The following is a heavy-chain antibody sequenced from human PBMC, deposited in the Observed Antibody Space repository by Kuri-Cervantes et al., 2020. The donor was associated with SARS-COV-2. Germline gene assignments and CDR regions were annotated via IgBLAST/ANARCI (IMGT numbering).Heavy chain of an antibody. CDR3: ASFGSGWYDDAFDI. CDR1: EFTFSDYY. V-gene: IGHV3-11*03. CDR2: ISSSSSYT. D-gene: IGHD6-19*01. J-gene: IGHJ3*02. Sequence: GESLKISCAASEFTFSDYYMSWIRQAPGEGLEWVSYISSSSSYTNYADSVKGRFTISRDNAKNSLYLQMNSLRAEDTAVYYCASFGSGWYDDAFDIWGQGTMVTVSS.